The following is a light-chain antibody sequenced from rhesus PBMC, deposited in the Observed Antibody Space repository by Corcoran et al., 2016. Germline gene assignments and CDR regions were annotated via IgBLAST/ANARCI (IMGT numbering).Light chain of an antibody. CDR2: GAS. J-gene: IGKJ4*01. Sequence: EIVMTQSPATLSLSPGERATLSCRASQSVSSCLAWYQQKPGQAPRLLIYGASRRATGIPDRFSGKGSRTEFTLTIRSLEPEGFAVYYCQQYSNWPLTFGGGTKVEIK. CDR1: QSVSSC. CDR3: QQYSNWPLT. V-gene: IGKV3-42*03.